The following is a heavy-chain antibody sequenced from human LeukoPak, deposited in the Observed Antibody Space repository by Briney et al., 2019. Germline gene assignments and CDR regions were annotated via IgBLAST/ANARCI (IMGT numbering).Heavy chain of an antibody. CDR1: GFTFDDYA. J-gene: IGHJ4*02. CDR3: VRDDDRPDNGLDY. CDR2: ISWNSGSI. V-gene: IGHV3-9*01. Sequence: GGSLRLSCAASGFTFDDYAMHWVRQAPGKGLEWVSGISWNSGSIGYADSVKGRFTISRDNAKNSLYLQMNSLRAEDTAVYYCVRDDDRPDNGLDYWGQGTLVTVSS. D-gene: IGHD3-22*01.